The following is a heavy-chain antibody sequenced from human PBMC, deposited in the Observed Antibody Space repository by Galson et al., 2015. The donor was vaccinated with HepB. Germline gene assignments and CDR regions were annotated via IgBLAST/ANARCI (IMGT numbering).Heavy chain of an antibody. CDR3: AKDASGSRGDFDY. CDR2: IRYDGSNK. CDR1: GFTFTSYG. D-gene: IGHD3-10*01. J-gene: IGHJ4*02. Sequence: SLRLSCAASGFTFTSYGMHWVRQASGKGLEWVAFIRYDGSNKYYADSVKGRFTISRDNSKNTPYLQMNSLRAEDTAVYYCAKDASGSRGDFDYWGQGTLVTVSS. V-gene: IGHV3-30*02.